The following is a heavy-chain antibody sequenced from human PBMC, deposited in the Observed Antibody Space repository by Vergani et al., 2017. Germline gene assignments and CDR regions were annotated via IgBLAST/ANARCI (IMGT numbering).Heavy chain of an antibody. J-gene: IGHJ3*02. CDR3: ARRAIAVADGDDAFDI. CDR1: GGSMSGYY. D-gene: IGHD6-19*01. Sequence: QVRLQESGPGLVKPSETLSLTCSVSGGSMSGYYWSWIRQPPGKELEWIGSIYYSGSTYYNPSLKSRVTISVDTSKNQFSLKLSSVTAADTAVYYCARRAIAVADGDDAFDIWGQGTMVTVSS. V-gene: IGHV4-59*05. CDR2: IYYSGST.